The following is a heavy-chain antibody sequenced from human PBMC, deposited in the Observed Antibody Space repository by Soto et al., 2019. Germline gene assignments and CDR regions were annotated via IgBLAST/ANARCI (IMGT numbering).Heavy chain of an antibody. CDR3: TTGGYGSGSYSYYYYGMDV. Sequence: GGSLRLSCAASGFTFSNAWMNWVHQAPGKGLEWVGRIKSKTDGGTTDYAAPVKGRFTISRDDSKNTLYLQMNSLKTEDTAVYYCTTGGYGSGSYSYYYYGMDVWGQGTTVTVSS. CDR2: IKSKTDGGTT. D-gene: IGHD3-10*01. V-gene: IGHV3-15*07. CDR1: GFTFSNAW. J-gene: IGHJ6*02.